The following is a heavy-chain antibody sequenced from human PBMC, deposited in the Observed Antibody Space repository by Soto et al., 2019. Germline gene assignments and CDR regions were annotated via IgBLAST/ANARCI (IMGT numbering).Heavy chain of an antibody. CDR3: ARDQVEYDSSGLGSSDY. D-gene: IGHD3-22*01. CDR2: INAGNGNT. V-gene: IGHV1-3*01. Sequence: ASVKVSCKASGYTFTSYAMHWVRQAPGQRLEWMGWINAGNGNTKYSQKFQGRVTITRDTSASTAYMELSSLRSEDTAVYYCARDQVEYDSSGLGSSDYWGQGTLVTVSS. CDR1: GYTFTSYA. J-gene: IGHJ4*02.